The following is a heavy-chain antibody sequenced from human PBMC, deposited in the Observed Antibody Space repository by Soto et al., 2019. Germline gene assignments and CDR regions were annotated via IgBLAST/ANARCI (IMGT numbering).Heavy chain of an antibody. CDR1: GGSISSYY. J-gene: IGHJ4*02. D-gene: IGHD2-21*02. V-gene: IGHV4-59*01. CDR2: IYYSGST. Sequence: QVQLQESGPGLVKPSETLSLTCTVSGGSISSYYWSWIRQPPGKGLEWIGYIYYSGSTNYNPSLKRRVTISVATSKNQFSLKLSSVTAADTAVYYCARCGGDCDALDYWGQGTLVTVSS. CDR3: ARCGGDCDALDY.